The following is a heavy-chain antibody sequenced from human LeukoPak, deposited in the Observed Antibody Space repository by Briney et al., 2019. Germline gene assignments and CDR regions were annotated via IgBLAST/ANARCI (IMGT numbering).Heavy chain of an antibody. CDR3: ARGYCSGGSCYLVENWFDF. D-gene: IGHD2-15*01. CDR1: GYTFSDYY. J-gene: IGHJ5*01. CDR2: INPKSGDT. Sequence: ASVKVSSKASGYTFSDYYMYWQRHAPGEGLEWMGRINPKSGDTNYAQNFQGRVTMTRDTSMNTAYMELSRLRSDDTAVYFCARGYCSGGSCYLVENWFDFWGQGTLVTVSS. V-gene: IGHV1-2*06.